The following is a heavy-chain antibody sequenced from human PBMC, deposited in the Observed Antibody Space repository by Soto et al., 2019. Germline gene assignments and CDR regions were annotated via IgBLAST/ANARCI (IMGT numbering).Heavy chain of an antibody. Sequence: QVQLVESGGGVVQPGRSLRLSCAASGFTFSSYGMHWVRQAPGKGLEWVAVIWYDGSNKYYADSVKGRFTISRDNSKNPLYLQMNSLRAEDTAVYYCARDYHGGNSLTWAGEINYYYYYGMDVWGQGTTVTVSS. J-gene: IGHJ6*02. CDR2: IWYDGSNK. CDR3: ARDYHGGNSLTWAGEINYYYYYGMDV. D-gene: IGHD2-21*02. CDR1: GFTFSSYG. V-gene: IGHV3-33*01.